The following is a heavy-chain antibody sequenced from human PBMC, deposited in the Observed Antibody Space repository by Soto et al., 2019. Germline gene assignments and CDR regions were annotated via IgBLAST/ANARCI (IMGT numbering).Heavy chain of an antibody. J-gene: IGHJ3*02. V-gene: IGHV1-18*04. CDR2: INPYNANT. Sequence: ASVKVSCKTSGYTFTNHGINWVRQAPGQGLEWMGWINPYNANTNYAQKPQGRVTMTTDTSTSTAYMGLRSLTSDDTAVYYCARDRVAGIWGDAFDIWGQGTMVTVSS. D-gene: IGHD3-16*01. CDR3: ARDRVAGIWGDAFDI. CDR1: GYTFTNHG.